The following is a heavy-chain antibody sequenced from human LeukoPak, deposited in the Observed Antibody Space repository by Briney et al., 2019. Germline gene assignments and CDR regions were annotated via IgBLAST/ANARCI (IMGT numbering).Heavy chain of an antibody. J-gene: IGHJ4*02. CDR3: AREGGFFRPLDY. D-gene: IGHD3-3*01. V-gene: IGHV4-4*02. CDR2: VHLDGRT. Sequence: SETLSLTCGVSGGSVTSTNWWTWVRPPPGEGLEWIGEVHLDGRTNYNPSLKSRLTMSVDLSENHISLKLTSVTAADTAVYYCAREGGFFRPLDYSGQGTLVTVSS. CDR1: GGSVTSTNW.